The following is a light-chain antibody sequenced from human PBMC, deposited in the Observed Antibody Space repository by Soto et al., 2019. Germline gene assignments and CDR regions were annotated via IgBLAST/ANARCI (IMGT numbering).Light chain of an antibody. CDR1: QSVDSSL. J-gene: IGKJ1*01. Sequence: EIVLTQSPGTLSLSPGERATLSCRASQSVDSSLLAWYQQKPGQAPRLLIYDASSRATGIPDRFSGSGSGTDFTLTISSLEPENSAVYYCQDSSTSPWPFGQGTKVDI. V-gene: IGKV3-20*01. CDR3: QDSSTSPWP. CDR2: DAS.